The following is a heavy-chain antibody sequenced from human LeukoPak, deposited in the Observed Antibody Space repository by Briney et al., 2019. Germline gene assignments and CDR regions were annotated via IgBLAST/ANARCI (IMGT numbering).Heavy chain of an antibody. CDR2: IYYSGST. CDR1: GGSISSHY. V-gene: IGHV4-59*11. CDR3: ASTLVYCSSTSCYNGYFQH. D-gene: IGHD2-2*02. J-gene: IGHJ1*01. Sequence: PSETLSLTCTVSGGSISSHYWSWIRQPPGKGLEWIGYIYYSGSTSYNPSLKSRVTISVDTSKNQFSLKLSSVTTADTAVYYCASTLVYCSSTSCYNGYFQHWGQGTLVTVSS.